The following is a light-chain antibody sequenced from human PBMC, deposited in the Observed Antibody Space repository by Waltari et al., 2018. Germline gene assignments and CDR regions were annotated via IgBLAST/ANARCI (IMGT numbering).Light chain of an antibody. Sequence: SYVLTQPPPESVAPGEAARITCGGDRIGRKSVHWYQQKPGQAPTLVIYSDSDRPAGSPERFSGYNSGNTATLTITRVEAGDEAEYYCQVWDGATDQVVFGGGTELTVL. CDR3: QVWDGATDQVV. J-gene: IGLJ2*01. V-gene: IGLV3-21*04. CDR1: RIGRKS. CDR2: SDS.